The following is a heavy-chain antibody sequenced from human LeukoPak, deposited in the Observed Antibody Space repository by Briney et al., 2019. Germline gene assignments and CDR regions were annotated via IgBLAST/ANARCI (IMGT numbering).Heavy chain of an antibody. CDR2: IVVGSGNT. D-gene: IGHD3-22*01. CDR1: GFTFTSSA. J-gene: IGHJ4*02. CDR3: AAGDHYYDSSGYYY. V-gene: IGHV1-58*02. Sequence: ASVKVSCKASGFTFTSSAMQWVRQARGQRLEWIGWIVVGSGNTNYAQKFQERVTITRDMSTSTAYMELSSLRSEDTAVYYCAAGDHYYDSSGYYYWGQGTLVTVSS.